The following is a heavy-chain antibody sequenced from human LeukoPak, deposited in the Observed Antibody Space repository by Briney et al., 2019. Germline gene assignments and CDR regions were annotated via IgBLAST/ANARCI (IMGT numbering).Heavy chain of an antibody. D-gene: IGHD4-17*01. CDR1: GFTFSIYA. CDR3: ARDRRYGASGYYYMDV. Sequence: TGGSLRLSCAASGFTFSIYAMHWVRQAPGKGLEWVTVISYDGSNQYYADSVKGRFTISRDNSKNTLYLQMNSLRLEDTAVYYCARDRRYGASGYYYMDVWGKGTTVTVSS. J-gene: IGHJ6*03. V-gene: IGHV3-30*04. CDR2: ISYDGSNQ.